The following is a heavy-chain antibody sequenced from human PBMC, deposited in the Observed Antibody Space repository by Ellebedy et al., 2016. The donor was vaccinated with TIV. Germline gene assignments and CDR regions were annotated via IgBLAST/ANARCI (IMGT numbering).Heavy chain of an antibody. CDR1: SGSINNYY. J-gene: IGHJ3*02. D-gene: IGHD3-10*01. CDR3: ARGPQSSYAFDI. CDR2: IYTSGST. V-gene: IGHV4-4*07. Sequence: SETLSLTCTVSSGSINNYYWSWIRQPAGKGLEWIGRIYTSGSTNYNPSLKSRVTMSVDTSKNQFSLKLSSVTAADTAVYYCARGPQSSYAFDIWGQGTMVTVSS.